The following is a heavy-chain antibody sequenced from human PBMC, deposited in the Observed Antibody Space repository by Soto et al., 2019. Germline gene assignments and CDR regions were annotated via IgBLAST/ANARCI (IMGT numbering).Heavy chain of an antibody. J-gene: IGHJ4*02. V-gene: IGHV4-30-4*01. Sequence: PSETLSLTCTVSGGSISSGDYYWSWIRQPPGKGLEWIGYIYYSGSTYYNPSLKSRVTISVDTSKNQFSLKLSPVTAADTAVYYCARARSPYYYDSSGYLYYFDYWGQGTLVTVSS. D-gene: IGHD3-22*01. CDR3: ARARSPYYYDSSGYLYYFDY. CDR2: IYYSGST. CDR1: GGSISSGDYY.